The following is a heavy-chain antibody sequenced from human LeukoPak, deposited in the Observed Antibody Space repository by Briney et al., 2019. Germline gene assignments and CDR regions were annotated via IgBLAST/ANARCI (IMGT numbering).Heavy chain of an antibody. Sequence: PGGSLRLSCAASGFTFSSYGMHWVRQAPGKGLEWVAVISYDGSNKYYADSVKGRFTISRDNSKNTLYLQMNSLRAEDTAVYYCAKDLCGGDCSTYYYYYYGMDVWGQGTTVTVSS. D-gene: IGHD2-21*02. CDR1: GFTFSSYG. CDR3: AKDLCGGDCSTYYYYYYGMDV. CDR2: ISYDGSNK. J-gene: IGHJ6*02. V-gene: IGHV3-30*18.